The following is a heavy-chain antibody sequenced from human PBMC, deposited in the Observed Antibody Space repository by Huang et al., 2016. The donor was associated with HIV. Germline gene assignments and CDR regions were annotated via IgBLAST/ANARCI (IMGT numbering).Heavy chain of an antibody. CDR2: ITFYGKNK. J-gene: IGHJ4*02. Sequence: QVHLVESGGGVVQPGRSLRLSCAASGFTFSGYGRNWVRQAPGKGLEWVAVITFYGKNKYYAASVRGRFTVSRDNSQNTVSLQMNTLRAEDTAVYYCAKDNDLYYFDYWGQGTLVTVSS. D-gene: IGHD1-1*01. V-gene: IGHV3-30*18. CDR1: GFTFSGYG. CDR3: AKDNDLYYFDY.